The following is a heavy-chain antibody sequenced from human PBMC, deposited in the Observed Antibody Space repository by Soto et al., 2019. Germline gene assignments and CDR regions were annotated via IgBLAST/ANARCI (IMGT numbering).Heavy chain of an antibody. CDR1: GYSFTSYW. Sequence: GESLKISCKGSGYSFTSYWIGWVRQMPGKGLEWMGIIYPGDSDTRYSPSFQGQVTISADKSISTAYLQWSSLKASDTAMYYCASANMVRGVIIALDYWGQGTLVTVSS. V-gene: IGHV5-51*01. D-gene: IGHD3-10*01. CDR3: ASANMVRGVIIALDY. CDR2: IYPGDSDT. J-gene: IGHJ4*02.